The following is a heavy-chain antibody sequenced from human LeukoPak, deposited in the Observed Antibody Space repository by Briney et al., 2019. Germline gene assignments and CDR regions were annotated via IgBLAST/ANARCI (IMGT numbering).Heavy chain of an antibody. CDR2: INPNSGGT. Sequence: ASVKVSCKASGYTFTGYYMHWVRQAPGQGLEWMGWINPNSGGTNYAQKFQGRVTMTRDTSISTAYMEPSRLRSDDTAVYYCARVVRARDYGACGYWGQGTLVTVSS. D-gene: IGHD4-17*01. CDR1: GYTFTGYY. CDR3: ARVVRARDYGACGY. J-gene: IGHJ4*02. V-gene: IGHV1-2*02.